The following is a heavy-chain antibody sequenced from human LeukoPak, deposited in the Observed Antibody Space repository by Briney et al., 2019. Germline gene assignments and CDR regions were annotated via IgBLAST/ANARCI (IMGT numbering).Heavy chain of an antibody. CDR2: INPSGGST. V-gene: IGHV1-46*01. J-gene: IGHJ4*02. CDR1: GYTFTSYY. Sequence: ASVKVSCKASGYTFTSYYMHWVRQAPGQGLEWMGIINPSGGSTSYAQKLQGRVTMTTDTSTSTAYMELRSLRSDDTAVYYCARDFDYGDYGHPFDYWGQGTLVTVSS. CDR3: ARDFDYGDYGHPFDY. D-gene: IGHD4-17*01.